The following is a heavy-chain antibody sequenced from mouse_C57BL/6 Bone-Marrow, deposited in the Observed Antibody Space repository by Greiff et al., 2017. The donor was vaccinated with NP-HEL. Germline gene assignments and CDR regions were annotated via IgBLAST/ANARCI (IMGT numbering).Heavy chain of an antibody. CDR2: IRLKSDNYAT. J-gene: IGHJ2*01. CDR3: LWLRRRGNYFDY. CDR1: GFTFSNYW. V-gene: IGHV6-3*01. Sequence: EVQLVESGGGLVQPGGSMKLSCVASGFTFSNYWMNWVRQSPEKGLEWVAQIRLKSDNYATHYAESVKGRFTISRDDSKSSVYLQMNNLRAEDTGIYYCLWLRRRGNYFDYWGQGTTLTVSS. D-gene: IGHD2-2*01.